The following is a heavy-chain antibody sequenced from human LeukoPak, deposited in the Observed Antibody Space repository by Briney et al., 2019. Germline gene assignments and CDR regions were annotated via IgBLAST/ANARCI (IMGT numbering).Heavy chain of an antibody. J-gene: IGHJ3*02. CDR1: GFTFRDYD. CDR3: VRGGIRVSGIDAFDI. D-gene: IGHD5/OR15-5a*01. V-gene: IGHV3-13*01. CDR2: IGIGDDT. Sequence: GSLRLSCAASGFTFRDYDMHWVRQAPGRVLEWVSAIGIGDDTHYPDSVKGRFTISRENAKNSLYLQMSSLRDGDTAMYYCVRGGIRVSGIDAFDIWGQGTMVTVSS.